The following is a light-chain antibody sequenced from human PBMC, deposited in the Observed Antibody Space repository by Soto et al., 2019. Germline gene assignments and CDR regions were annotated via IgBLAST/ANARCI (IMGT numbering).Light chain of an antibody. J-gene: IGLJ3*02. Sequence: QSVLTQPPSVSGAPGQRVTIFCTGSSSNIGAGYDVHWYQQLPGTAPKLLIYGNSNRPSGVPDRFSGSKSGTSASLAITGLRAEDEADYYCQSYDISLSGWVFGGGTKLTVL. CDR3: QSYDISLSGWV. CDR1: SSNIGAGYD. V-gene: IGLV1-40*01. CDR2: GNS.